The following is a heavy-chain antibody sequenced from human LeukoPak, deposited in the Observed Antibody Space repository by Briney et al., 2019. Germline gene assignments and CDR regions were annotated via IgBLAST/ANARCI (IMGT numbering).Heavy chain of an antibody. CDR3: ARGWGSNVYASAFDI. CDR1: GFTFSSYA. V-gene: IGHV3-33*08. Sequence: PGRSLRLSCAASGFTFSSYAMHWVRQAPGKGLEWVALIWYDGSNKYYADSVKGRFTISRDNSKNTLDLQMNSLRAEDTAVYYCARGWGSNVYASAFDIWGQGTMVTVSS. D-gene: IGHD3-16*01. J-gene: IGHJ3*02. CDR2: IWYDGSNK.